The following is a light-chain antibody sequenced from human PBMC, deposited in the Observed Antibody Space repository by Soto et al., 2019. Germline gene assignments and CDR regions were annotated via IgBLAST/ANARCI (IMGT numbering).Light chain of an antibody. CDR1: SSDVGRYNF. CDR3: SSYTSSTTDV. V-gene: IGLV2-14*01. J-gene: IGLJ1*01. Sequence: QSALTQPASVSGSPGQSITISCTGTSSDVGRYNFVSWYQQHPGKAPKLMIYDVSNRPSGVSNRFSGSKSDNTASLTISGPQAEDEADYYCSSYTSSTTDVFGTGTKVTVL. CDR2: DVS.